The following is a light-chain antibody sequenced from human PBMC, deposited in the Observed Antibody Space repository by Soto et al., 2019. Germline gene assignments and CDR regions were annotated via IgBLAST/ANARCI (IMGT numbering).Light chain of an antibody. J-gene: IGKJ1*01. V-gene: IGKV1-5*01. CDR1: QSISYW. CDR3: QQYNTYWT. CDR2: DAS. Sequence: DIQMTQSPSTLSASVGDRVTITGRASQSISYWLAWYQQKPGKAPKVLIYDASRLESGVPSRFSGSGSGTEFTLTSNSLQPDDLATYYCQQYNTYWTFGQGTKVDSK.